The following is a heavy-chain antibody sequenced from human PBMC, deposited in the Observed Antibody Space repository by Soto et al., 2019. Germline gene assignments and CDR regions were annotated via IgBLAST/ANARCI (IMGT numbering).Heavy chain of an antibody. CDR1: GFTFSSYA. Sequence: LRLSCAASGFTFSSYAMSWVRQAPGKGLEWVSVMSGSGGSTYYADSVKGRFTISRDNSKNTLYLQMNSLRAEDTAVYYCARAFWTVAGTRYFDYWGQGTLVTVSS. CDR2: MSGSGGST. CDR3: ARAFWTVAGTRYFDY. J-gene: IGHJ4*02. D-gene: IGHD6-19*01. V-gene: IGHV3-23*01.